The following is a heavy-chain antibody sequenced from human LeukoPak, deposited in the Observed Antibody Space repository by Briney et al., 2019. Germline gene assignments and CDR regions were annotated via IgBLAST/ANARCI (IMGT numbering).Heavy chain of an antibody. J-gene: IGHJ5*02. V-gene: IGHV1-2*02. CDR2: INPNSGST. CDR1: GYTFTGYD. D-gene: IGHD3-9*01. CDR3: ARDRRTGYTIWFDA. Sequence: ASVKVSGKASGYTFTGYDMSWVRQAPGQGLEWMGWINPNSGSTNYAQKFQGRVTMTRDTSTSTAYMELSRLRSDDTAVYYCARDRRTGYTIWFDAWGQGTLVTVSS.